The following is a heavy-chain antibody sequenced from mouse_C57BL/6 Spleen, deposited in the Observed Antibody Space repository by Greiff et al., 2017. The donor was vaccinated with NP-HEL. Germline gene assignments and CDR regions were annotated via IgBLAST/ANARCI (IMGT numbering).Heavy chain of an antibody. CDR2: IRLKSDNYAT. Sequence: EVKLVESGGGLVQPGGSMKLSCVASGFTFSNYWMNWVRQSPEKGLEWVAQIRLKSDNYATHYAESVKGRFTISRDDSKSSVYLQMNNLRAEDSGIYYCTPYCGSSPFAYWGQGTLVTVSA. CDR1: GFTFSNYW. D-gene: IGHD1-1*01. CDR3: TPYCGSSPFAY. J-gene: IGHJ3*01. V-gene: IGHV6-3*01.